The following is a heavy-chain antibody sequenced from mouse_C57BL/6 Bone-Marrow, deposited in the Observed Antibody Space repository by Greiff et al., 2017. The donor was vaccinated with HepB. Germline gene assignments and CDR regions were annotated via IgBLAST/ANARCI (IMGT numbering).Heavy chain of an antibody. CDR2: IDPDNGDT. D-gene: IGHD2-3*01. CDR1: GFNIKDDY. J-gene: IGHJ1*03. CDR3: TTDGWDWYLDV. Sequence: EVQLQQSGAELVRPGASVKLSCTASGFNIKDDYMHWVKQRPEQGLEWIGWIDPDNGDTEYASKFQGKATITADTSSNTAYLQLSSLTSEDTAVYYCTTDGWDWYLDVWGTGTTVTVSS. V-gene: IGHV14-4*01.